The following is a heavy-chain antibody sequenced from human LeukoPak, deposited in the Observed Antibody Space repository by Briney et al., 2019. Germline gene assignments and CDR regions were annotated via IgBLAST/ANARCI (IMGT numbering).Heavy chain of an antibody. Sequence: SETLSLTCTVSGGSISSSSYYWDWIRQPPGKGLEWIGSIYYSGSTYYNPSLKGRVTISVDTSKNQFSLKLSSVTAADTAVYYCARVSGYDWESFYDYWGQGTLVTVSS. J-gene: IGHJ4*02. CDR2: IYYSGST. CDR1: GGSISSSSYY. CDR3: ARVSGYDWESFYDY. V-gene: IGHV4-39*07. D-gene: IGHD5-12*01.